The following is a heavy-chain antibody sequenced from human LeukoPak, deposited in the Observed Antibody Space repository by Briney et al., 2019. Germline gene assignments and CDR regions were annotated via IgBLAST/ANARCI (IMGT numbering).Heavy chain of an antibody. CDR3: AREKGIAARLDY. V-gene: IGHV3-21*01. Sequence: GGSLRLSCAASGFIFDTYAMNWVRQAPGKGLEWVSSISKSGRDIYYADSVRGRFTISRDNARDSLYLQMNSLRAEDTAVYYCAREKGIAARLDYWGQGTLVTVSS. J-gene: IGHJ4*02. D-gene: IGHD6-6*01. CDR1: GFIFDTYA. CDR2: ISKSGRDI.